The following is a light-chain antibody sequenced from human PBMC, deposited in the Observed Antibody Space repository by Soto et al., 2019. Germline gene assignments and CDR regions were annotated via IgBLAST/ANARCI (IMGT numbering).Light chain of an antibody. CDR3: QQYGSSPYT. Sequence: EIVLMQSPGTLSLSPGERATLSCRASESVSSTYLAWYQQKPGQAPRLLIYGASSRATGIPDRFSGSGSGTDFSLTINRLEPEDFAIYFCQQYGSSPYTFGQGTKLEIK. CDR2: GAS. V-gene: IGKV3-20*01. CDR1: ESVSSTY. J-gene: IGKJ2*01.